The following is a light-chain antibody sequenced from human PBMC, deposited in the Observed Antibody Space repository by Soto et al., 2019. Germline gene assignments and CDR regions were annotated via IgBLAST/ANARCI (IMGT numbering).Light chain of an antibody. CDR3: QQYNGLNVA. V-gene: IGKV1-5*01. CDR1: QSINNW. CDR2: DAS. J-gene: IGKJ1*01. Sequence: DIQMTQSPSSLSASVGDRVNITCRASQSINNWLAWYQQKPGKAPKLLIYDASTLGSGVPYRFRGSGSGTEFSLTISSLQNDDFATYYCQQYNGLNVAFGQGTKVDNK.